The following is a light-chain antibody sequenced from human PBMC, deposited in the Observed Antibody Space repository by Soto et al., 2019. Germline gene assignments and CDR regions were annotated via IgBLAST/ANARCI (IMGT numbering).Light chain of an antibody. CDR2: EVT. V-gene: IGLV2-14*01. J-gene: IGLJ1*01. CDR3: SSHASSSSYV. CDR1: SSDVGGYNH. Sequence: QSVLTQPASVSGSPGQSITISCTGTSSDVGGYNHVSWYQIHPGKAPKLIIYEVTSRPSGVSYRFSGSKSGNSASLTISGLKDEDEDDHYCSSHASSSSYVFGGGTRSQS.